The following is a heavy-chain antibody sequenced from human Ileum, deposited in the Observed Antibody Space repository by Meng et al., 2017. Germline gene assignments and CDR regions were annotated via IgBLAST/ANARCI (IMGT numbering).Heavy chain of an antibody. CDR1: GFTFNTYA. Sequence: GESLKISCAASGFTFNTYAMSWVRQAPGKGPEWVSTIVSDGSGAYYGDSVKGRFTISRDNFKNTLSLQMDSLRAEDTARYYCVTTYSGRDYYKGMAVWGQGPTVTVSS. CDR3: VTTYSGRDYYKGMAV. CDR2: IVSDGSGA. V-gene: IGHV3-23*01. J-gene: IGHJ6*02. D-gene: IGHD1-26*01.